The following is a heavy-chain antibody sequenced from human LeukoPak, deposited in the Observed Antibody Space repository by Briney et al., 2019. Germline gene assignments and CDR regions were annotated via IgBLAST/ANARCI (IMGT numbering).Heavy chain of an antibody. CDR2: ITYDGSNK. J-gene: IGHJ5*02. Sequence: GGSLRLSCAASGFSFKDYNMHWVRQAPGKGLEWVAVITYDGSNKYYTDSVKGRFTISRDNAKNSLYLQMNSLRAEDTAVYYCARHSYSSSWYGGDWFDPWGQGTLVTVSS. D-gene: IGHD6-13*01. V-gene: IGHV3-30*03. CDR1: GFSFKDYN. CDR3: ARHSYSSSWYGGDWFDP.